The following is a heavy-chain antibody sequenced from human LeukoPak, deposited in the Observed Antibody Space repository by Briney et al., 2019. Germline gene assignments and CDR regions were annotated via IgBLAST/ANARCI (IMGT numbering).Heavy chain of an antibody. J-gene: IGHJ3*02. V-gene: IGHV1-18*01. CDR3: AIVSPMTTVARGQGAFDI. CDR1: GYTFSSYG. CDR2: ISGNNGNT. Sequence: ASVKVSCKASGYTFSSYGISWVRQAPGQGLEWMGWISGNNGNTNYAQKVQGRVTMTTDTSTSTAYMELRSLRSDDTAEYFCAIVSPMTTVARGQGAFDIWGQGTMVIVSA. D-gene: IGHD4-23*01.